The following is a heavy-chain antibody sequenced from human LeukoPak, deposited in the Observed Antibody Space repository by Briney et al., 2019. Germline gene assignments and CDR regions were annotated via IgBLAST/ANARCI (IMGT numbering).Heavy chain of an antibody. CDR1: GGSISSGDYY. V-gene: IGHV4-30-4*01. CDR2: IYYSGST. Sequence: SETLSLTCTVSGGSISSGDYYWSWIRQPPGKGLEWIGYIYYSGSTYYNPSLKSRVTISVDTSKNQFSLKLSSVTAADTAVYYCAAESRGGSGWYWFDPWGQGTLVTVSS. CDR3: AAESRGGSGWYWFDP. D-gene: IGHD6-19*01. J-gene: IGHJ5*02.